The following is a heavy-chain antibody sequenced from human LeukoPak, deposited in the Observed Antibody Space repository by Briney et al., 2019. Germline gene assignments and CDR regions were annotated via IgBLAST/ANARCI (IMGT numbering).Heavy chain of an antibody. V-gene: IGHV3-21*01. J-gene: IGHJ4*02. D-gene: IGHD3-10*01. CDR3: ARASTKGELFCGFDY. CDR2: ISSSSSYI. Sequence: PGGSLRLSCAASGFTFSSYSMNWVRQAPGKGLEWVSSISSSSSYIYYADSVKGRFTISRDNAKNSLYLQMNSLRAEDTAVYYCARASTKGELFCGFDYWGQGTLVTVSS. CDR1: GFTFSSYS.